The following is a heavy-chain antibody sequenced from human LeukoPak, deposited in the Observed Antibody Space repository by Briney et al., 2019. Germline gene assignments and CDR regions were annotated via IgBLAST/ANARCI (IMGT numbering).Heavy chain of an antibody. CDR1: GGSISSNY. V-gene: IGHV4-39*01. D-gene: IGHD6-19*01. Sequence: SETLSLTCTVSGGSISSNYWGWIRQPPGKGLEWIGSIYYSGSTYYNPSLKSRVTISVDTSKNQFSLKLSSVTAADTAVYYCARRTPGYSSGWSPDYWGQGTLVTVSS. J-gene: IGHJ4*02. CDR2: IYYSGST. CDR3: ARRTPGYSSGWSPDY.